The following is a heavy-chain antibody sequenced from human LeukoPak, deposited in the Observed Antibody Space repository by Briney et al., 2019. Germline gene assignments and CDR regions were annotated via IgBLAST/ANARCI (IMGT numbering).Heavy chain of an antibody. V-gene: IGHV3-20*04. CDR3: ARALPGIAAAGLDY. CDR1: GFSFDDYG. J-gene: IGHJ4*02. Sequence: GGSLRLSCVASGFSFDDYGMFWVRQAPGKGLEWVAGISWNSGRIGYADSVKGRFTISRDNAKNSLYLQMNSLRAEDTAVYYRARALPGIAAAGLDYWGQGTLVTVSS. CDR2: ISWNSGRI. D-gene: IGHD6-13*01.